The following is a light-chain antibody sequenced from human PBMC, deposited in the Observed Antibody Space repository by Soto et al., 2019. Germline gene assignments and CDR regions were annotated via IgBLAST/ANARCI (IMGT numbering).Light chain of an antibody. V-gene: IGKV1-39*01. CDR2: GAS. CDR1: QNIINN. CDR3: QQSYTTVYT. J-gene: IGKJ2*01. Sequence: DIQMTQSPSSLSASVGDSVTITCRASQNIINNLNWYQEKPGKAPKRLIFGASSLQSGVPSRFSGSGYGTDFTLTISSLQPEDFATYFCQQSYTTVYTFGPGTNLEVK.